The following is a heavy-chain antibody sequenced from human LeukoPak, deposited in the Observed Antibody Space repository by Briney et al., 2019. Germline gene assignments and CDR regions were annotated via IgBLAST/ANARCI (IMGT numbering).Heavy chain of an antibody. CDR2: IYYSGST. D-gene: IGHD4-11*01. Sequence: SQTLSLTCTVSGGSISSGGYYWSWIRQHPGKGLEWIGYIYYSGSTYYNPSLKSRVTIPVDTSKNQFSLKLSSVTAADTAVYYCARGDLPTVTTGLLFDYWGQGTLVTVSS. J-gene: IGHJ4*02. V-gene: IGHV4-31*03. CDR3: ARGDLPTVTTGLLFDY. CDR1: GGSISSGGYY.